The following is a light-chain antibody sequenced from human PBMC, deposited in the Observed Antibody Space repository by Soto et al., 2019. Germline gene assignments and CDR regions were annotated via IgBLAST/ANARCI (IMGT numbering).Light chain of an antibody. V-gene: IGKV3-20*01. Sequence: EIVLTQSPGTLSLSPGERATLSCRASQSVSSSYLAWYQQKPGQPPRLLIYGASSRATGIPDRFSGSGSGTDVNLTISRLEPEDCAVYYCQQYGRSPFTFGQGTRLEI. J-gene: IGKJ5*01. CDR3: QQYGRSPFT. CDR2: GAS. CDR1: QSVSSSY.